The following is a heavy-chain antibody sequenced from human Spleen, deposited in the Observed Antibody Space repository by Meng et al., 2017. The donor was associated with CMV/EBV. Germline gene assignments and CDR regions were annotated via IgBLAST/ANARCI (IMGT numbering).Heavy chain of an antibody. CDR3: ARDRDYGDYHYYFDY. CDR1: GYTFTSYD. Sequence: ASVKVSCKTSGYTFTSYDIYWVRQATGQGLEWMGWMNPKNEDTAYAQKFQGRATMTRDTSLTTAYMELRGLRSEDTAVYYCARDRDYGDYHYYFDYWGQGTLVTVSS. J-gene: IGHJ4*02. V-gene: IGHV1-8*01. D-gene: IGHD4-17*01. CDR2: MNPKNEDT.